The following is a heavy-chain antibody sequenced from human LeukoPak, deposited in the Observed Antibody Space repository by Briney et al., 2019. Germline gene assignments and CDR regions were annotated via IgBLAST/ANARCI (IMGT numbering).Heavy chain of an antibody. CDR2: INTNTGNP. D-gene: IGHD1-26*01. V-gene: IGHV7-4-1*02. Sequence: ASVKISCKASGYTFTIYAMNWVRQAPGQGLEWVGWINTNTGNPTYAQGFTGRFVFSLDTSVSTAYLQISSLKAEDTAVYYCARAKYSGTYGGFDYWGQGTLVTVSS. CDR1: GYTFTIYA. CDR3: ARAKYSGTYGGFDY. J-gene: IGHJ4*02.